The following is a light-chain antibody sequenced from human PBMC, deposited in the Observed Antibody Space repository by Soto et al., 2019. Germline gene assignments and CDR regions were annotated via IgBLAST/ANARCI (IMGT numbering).Light chain of an antibody. CDR2: EVS. J-gene: IGLJ3*02. V-gene: IGLV2-14*01. CDR3: SSYTSSSTRV. CDR1: SSDVGGYNY. Sequence: QSALTQPASVSGSPGQSITISCTGTSSDVGGYNYVSWYQQHPGKAPKLMIYEVSNRPSGVSNRLSGSKSGNKASLTISGLQAEDEADYYCSSYTSSSTRVFGGGTKLTVL.